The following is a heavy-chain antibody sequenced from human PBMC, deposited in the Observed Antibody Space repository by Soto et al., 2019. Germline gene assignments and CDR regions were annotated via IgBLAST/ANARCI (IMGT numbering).Heavy chain of an antibody. CDR1: GDSMTKYY. V-gene: IGHV4-4*07. CDR2: VYMSGST. Sequence: QVQLQESGPGLVKPSETLSLTCTVSGDSMTKYYWSWIRQPAGKGLEWIGRVYMSGSTKYNPSLKSRVTMSIDTSNNHFSLDLKSVTAADTAVYYCARTVGAAYYFDFWGQGALVTVSS. D-gene: IGHD1-26*01. J-gene: IGHJ4*02. CDR3: ARTVGAAYYFDF.